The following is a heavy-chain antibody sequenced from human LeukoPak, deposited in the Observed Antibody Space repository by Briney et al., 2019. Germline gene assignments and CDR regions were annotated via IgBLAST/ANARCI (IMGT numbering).Heavy chain of an antibody. CDR1: GASVSSSNYY. J-gene: IGHJ4*02. V-gene: IGHV4-39*07. CDR2: VYYTGST. Sequence: SETLSLTCTVSGASVSSSNYYWGWIRQPPGKGLEWVGSVYYTGSTYHNPSLKSRVTMAIDTSRNQFSLKLSSVTAADTAMYYCTRANGYGLIDYWGQGTLVTVSS. D-gene: IGHD3-10*01. CDR3: TRANGYGLIDY.